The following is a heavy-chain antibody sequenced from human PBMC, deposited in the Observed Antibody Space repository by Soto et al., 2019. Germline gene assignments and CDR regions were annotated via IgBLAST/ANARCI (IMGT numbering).Heavy chain of an antibody. CDR2: IIVSGGST. Sequence: HPGGSLRLSCAASGFTFSSYVMSWVRQAPGKGLEWVSTIIVSGGSTYYADSVKGRFTISRDNSKNTLYLQMNSLRAEDTALYYCAKENGETRTALPVYYYYGLDVWGQGTTVTVSS. V-gene: IGHV3-23*01. CDR1: GFTFSSYV. CDR3: AKENGETRTALPVYYYYGLDV. D-gene: IGHD1-7*01. J-gene: IGHJ6*02.